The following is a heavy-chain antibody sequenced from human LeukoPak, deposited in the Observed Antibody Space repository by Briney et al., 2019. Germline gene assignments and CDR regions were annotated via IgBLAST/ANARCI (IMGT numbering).Heavy chain of an antibody. V-gene: IGHV4-34*01. CDR3: AREPGFDSSGYLNWFDP. CDR2: NNHSGTT. Sequence: AETLSLTCAVYGGSFSSHYWSWIRQSPGKGLEWIGENNHSGTTNCNPSLKSRVTISVDTSKNQFSLKLTSMTAADTAVYYCAREPGFDSSGYLNWFDPWGQGTLVTVSS. CDR1: GGSFSSHY. J-gene: IGHJ5*02. D-gene: IGHD3-22*01.